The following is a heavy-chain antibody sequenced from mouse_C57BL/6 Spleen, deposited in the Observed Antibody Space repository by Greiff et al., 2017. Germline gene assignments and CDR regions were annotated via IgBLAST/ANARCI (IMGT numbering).Heavy chain of an antibody. CDR2: IYPGSGST. CDR3: ARRITTVVAHFDY. V-gene: IGHV1-55*01. CDR1: GYTFTSYW. J-gene: IGHJ2*01. D-gene: IGHD1-1*01. Sequence: VQLQQPGAELVKPGASVKMSCKASGYTFTSYWITWVKQRPGQGLEWIGDIYPGSGSTNYNEKFKSKDTLTVDTSSSTAYMQLSSLTSEDSAVYYCARRITTVVAHFDYWGQGTTLTVSS.